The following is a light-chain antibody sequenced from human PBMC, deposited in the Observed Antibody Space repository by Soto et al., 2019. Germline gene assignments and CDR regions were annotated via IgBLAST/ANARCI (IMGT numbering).Light chain of an antibody. CDR2: DAS. J-gene: IGKJ2*01. CDR3: QQYDSSSPT. CDR1: QNISVW. Sequence: DIQMTQSPSTLSASVGDGVTITCRASQNISVWLAWYQQRPGKAPKFLIYDASNLETGVSSRFSGSGSGTDFTLTIRSLQPDDFATYYCQQYDSSSPTFGKGTKLEIK. V-gene: IGKV1-5*01.